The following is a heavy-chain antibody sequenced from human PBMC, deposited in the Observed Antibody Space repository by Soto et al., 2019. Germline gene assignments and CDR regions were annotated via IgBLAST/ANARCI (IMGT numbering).Heavy chain of an antibody. Sequence: QVQLVQSGGRVVQPGGSMRLSCEGSGYRFSTYGMHWVRQGPGKGLEWVAVIYFDGSKRYYADSVQGRFTISRADSKRTLYLQMNSLRGEDTAVYYCGRDPGVTNSYFDSWGQGTLVTVSS. V-gene: IGHV3-33*01. J-gene: IGHJ4*02. CDR3: GRDPGVTNSYFDS. CDR1: GYRFSTYG. CDR2: IYFDGSKR. D-gene: IGHD2-21*02.